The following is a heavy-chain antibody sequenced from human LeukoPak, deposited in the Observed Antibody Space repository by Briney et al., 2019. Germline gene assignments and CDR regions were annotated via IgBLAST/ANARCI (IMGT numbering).Heavy chain of an antibody. V-gene: IGHV3-23*01. CDR2: ISGSGGST. CDR3: AKDHSGWDY. D-gene: IGHD6-19*01. Sequence: GGSLRLSCAASGFTVSSNYMSWVRQAPGKGLEWVSAISGSGGSTYYADSVKGRFTISRDNSKNTLYLQMNSLRAEDTAVYYCAKDHSGWDYWGQGTLVTVSS. CDR1: GFTVSSNY. J-gene: IGHJ4*02.